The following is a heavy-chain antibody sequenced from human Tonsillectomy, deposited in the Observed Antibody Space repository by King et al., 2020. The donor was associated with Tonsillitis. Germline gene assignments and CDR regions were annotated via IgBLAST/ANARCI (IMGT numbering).Heavy chain of an antibody. V-gene: IGHV3-33*01. CDR1: GFAFRTYG. J-gene: IGHJ3*01. CDR3: VRDRVPFDAFDV. D-gene: IGHD4/OR15-4a*01. CDR2: IGSDGNNK. Sequence: VQLVESGGGVVQPGRSLGLSCVASGFAFRTYGMHWVRPAPGKGLEWVAVIGSDGNNKFYADSVRGRFTFSRDNSENKLYLQMNNLRAEDTAVYYCVRDRVPFDAFDVWGQGTMVTVSS.